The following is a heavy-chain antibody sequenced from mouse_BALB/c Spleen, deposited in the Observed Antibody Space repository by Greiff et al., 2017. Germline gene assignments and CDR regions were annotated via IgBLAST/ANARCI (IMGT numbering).Heavy chain of an antibody. Sequence: VQLQQSGAELVRPGTSVKVSCKASGYAFTNYLIEWVKQRPGQGLEWIGVINPGSGGTNYNEKFKGKATLTADKSSSTAYMQLSSLTSDDSAVYFCARRSDLYYYAMDYWGQGTSVTVSS. CDR3: ARRSDLYYYAMDY. CDR2: INPGSGGT. V-gene: IGHV1-54*01. D-gene: IGHD2-4*01. J-gene: IGHJ4*01. CDR1: GYAFTNYL.